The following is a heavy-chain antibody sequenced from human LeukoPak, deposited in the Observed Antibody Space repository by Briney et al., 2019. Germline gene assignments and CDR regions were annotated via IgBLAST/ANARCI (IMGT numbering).Heavy chain of an antibody. CDR2: ISGSGGST. CDR3: AKDESLAYYDSSGYGDFDY. Sequence: GGSLRLSCAASGFTFSSYAMSWVRQAPGKGLEWVSAISGSGGSTYYADSVKGRFTISRANSKNTLHLQMNSTRAETTAVYYCAKDESLAYYDSSGYGDFDYWGQGTLVTVSS. V-gene: IGHV3-23*01. D-gene: IGHD3-22*01. J-gene: IGHJ4*02. CDR1: GFTFSSYA.